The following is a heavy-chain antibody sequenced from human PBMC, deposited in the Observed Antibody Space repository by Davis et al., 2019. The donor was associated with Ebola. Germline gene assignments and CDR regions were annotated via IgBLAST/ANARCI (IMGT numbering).Heavy chain of an antibody. Sequence: MPSETLSLTCAVYGGSFSGYYWSWIRQPPGKGLEWIGEINHSGSTYYNPSLKSRVTISVDTSKNQFSLKLSSVTAADTAVYYCARHFTIFGVVNAFDIWGQGTMVTVSS. D-gene: IGHD3-3*01. CDR2: INHSGST. CDR1: GGSFSGYY. CDR3: ARHFTIFGVVNAFDI. J-gene: IGHJ3*02. V-gene: IGHV4-34*01.